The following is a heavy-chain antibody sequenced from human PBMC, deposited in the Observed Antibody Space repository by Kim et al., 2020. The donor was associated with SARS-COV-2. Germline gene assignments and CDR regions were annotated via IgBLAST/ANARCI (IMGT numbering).Heavy chain of an antibody. D-gene: IGHD3-3*01. CDR2: IYPGDSDT. J-gene: IGHJ4*02. CDR1: RYSFTNYW. Sequence: GESLKISCKGSRYSFTNYWVGWVRQMPGKGLEWMGVIYPGDSDTRYSPSFQGQVTISADKSISTTFLQWNSLKASDTAVYYCARLFGVATYFDYWGQRTLVTVSP. CDR3: ARLFGVATYFDY. V-gene: IGHV5-51*01.